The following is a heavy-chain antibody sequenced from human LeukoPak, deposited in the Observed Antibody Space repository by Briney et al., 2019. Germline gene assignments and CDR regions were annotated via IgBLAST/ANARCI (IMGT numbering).Heavy chain of an antibody. CDR1: GGSISSGSYY. CDR3: ARVGEGSSWGTRDY. J-gene: IGHJ4*02. V-gene: IGHV4-61*02. Sequence: SETLSLTCTVSGGSISSGSYYWSWIRQPAGKGLEWIGRIYTSGSTNYNPSLKSRVTISVDTSKNQFSLKLSSVTAADTAVYYCARVGEGSSWGTRDYWGQGTLVTVSS. D-gene: IGHD6-13*01. CDR2: IYTSGST.